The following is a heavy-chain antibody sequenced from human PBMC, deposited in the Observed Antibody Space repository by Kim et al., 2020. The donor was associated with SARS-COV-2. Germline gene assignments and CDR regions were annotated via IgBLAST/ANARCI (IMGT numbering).Heavy chain of an antibody. CDR3: ARWAVAATFDY. D-gene: IGHD6-19*01. J-gene: IGHJ4*02. CDR2: T. Sequence: TKNAQKFQGRVTMTRDTSISTAYMELSRLRSDDTAVYYCARWAVAATFDYWGQGTLVTVSS. V-gene: IGHV1-2*02.